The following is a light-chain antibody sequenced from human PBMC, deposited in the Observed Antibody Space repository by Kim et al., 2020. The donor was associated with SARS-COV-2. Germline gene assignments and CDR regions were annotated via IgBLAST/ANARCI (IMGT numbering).Light chain of an antibody. J-gene: IGKJ1*01. CDR1: QSIGPW. CDR2: GAS. V-gene: IGKV1-12*01. Sequence: IQMTQTPSSVSASVGDTVTITCRASQSIGPWLGWYQQKVGKAPKLLISGASDLEVGVPSRFSGRGSGTDFTLTITSLQPEDFATHFCQQATTFPWTFGPGTKLEI. CDR3: QQATTFPWT.